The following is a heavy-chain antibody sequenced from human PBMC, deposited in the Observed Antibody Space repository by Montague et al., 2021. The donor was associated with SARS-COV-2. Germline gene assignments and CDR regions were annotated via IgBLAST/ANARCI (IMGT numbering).Heavy chain of an antibody. CDR1: GFPVRSNY. CDR2: VYSGDST. J-gene: IGHJ6*02. CDR3: AARARYYYDMDV. V-gene: IGHV3-66*01. Sequence: SRRLSCAASGFPVRSNYMSWVRQAPGKGLEWVSVVYSGDSTYYADSVKGRFTISRDNSKNTLYLQMNSLRAEDTAVYYCAARARYYYDMDVWGQGTTVTVSS.